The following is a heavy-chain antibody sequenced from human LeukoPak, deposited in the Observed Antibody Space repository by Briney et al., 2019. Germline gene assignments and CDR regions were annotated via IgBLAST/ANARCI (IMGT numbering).Heavy chain of an antibody. CDR1: GFTFSSYW. CDR3: ARVVQNYYYYMDV. J-gene: IGHJ6*03. Sequence: GGSLRLSCAASGFTFSSYWMHWVRQAPGKGLVWVSRINSDGSSTIYADSVKGRFTISRDNAKNTLYLQINGLRAEDTAVYYCARVVQNYYYYMDVWGKGTTVTVSS. D-gene: IGHD2-15*01. V-gene: IGHV3-74*01. CDR2: INSDGSST.